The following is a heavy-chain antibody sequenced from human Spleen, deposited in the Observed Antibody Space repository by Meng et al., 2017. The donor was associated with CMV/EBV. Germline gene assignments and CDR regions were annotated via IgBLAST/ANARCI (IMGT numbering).Heavy chain of an antibody. V-gene: IGHV4-34*01. CDR2: INHSGGT. CDR1: GGSFSGYS. Sequence: GSLRLSCAVYGGSFSGYSWSWIRQPPGKGLEWIGEINHSGGTNYNPSLKSRVTLSVDTSKNQFSLKLSSVTAADTAVYYCARARFDYWGQGTLVTVSS. CDR3: ARARFDY. J-gene: IGHJ4*02.